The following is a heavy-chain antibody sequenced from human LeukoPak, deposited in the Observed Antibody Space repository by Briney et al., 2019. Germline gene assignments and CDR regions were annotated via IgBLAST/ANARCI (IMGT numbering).Heavy chain of an antibody. Sequence: PGGSLRLSCAASGFTFSSYAMSWVRQAPGKGLEWVSAISGSGGSTYYADSVKGRFTIPRDNSKNTLYLQMNSLGAEDTAVYYCAKDDMWELAYYFDYWGQGTLVTVSS. CDR3: AKDDMWELAYYFDY. D-gene: IGHD1-26*01. J-gene: IGHJ4*02. CDR1: GFTFSSYA. CDR2: ISGSGGST. V-gene: IGHV3-23*01.